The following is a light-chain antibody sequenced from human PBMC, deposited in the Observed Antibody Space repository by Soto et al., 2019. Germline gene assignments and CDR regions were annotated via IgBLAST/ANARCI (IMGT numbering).Light chain of an antibody. CDR1: SSDVGGYNY. J-gene: IGLJ2*01. V-gene: IGLV2-14*01. Sequence: QSVLTQPASVSGSPGQSITISCTGSSSDVGGYNYVSWYQQHPGKAPKLMIYEVSNRPSGISNRFSGSKSGNTASLTLSGLQAEHEADYYCSSYTSSSTLVFGRGTK. CDR2: EVS. CDR3: SSYTSSSTLV.